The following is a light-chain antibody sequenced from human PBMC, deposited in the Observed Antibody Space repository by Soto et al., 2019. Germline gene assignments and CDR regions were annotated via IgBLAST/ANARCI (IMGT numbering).Light chain of an antibody. CDR1: GSNIGAGYD. CDR3: QSCDTSLSGYV. J-gene: IGLJ1*01. CDR2: ANT. V-gene: IGLV1-40*01. Sequence: QSVLTQPPSVSGAPGQRVTISCTGSGSNIGAGYDIHWYQQVPGTAPKPLIYANTNRASGVPDRFSGSKSGTSASLAITGLQAEDEADYYCQSCDTSLSGYVFGPGTRLTVL.